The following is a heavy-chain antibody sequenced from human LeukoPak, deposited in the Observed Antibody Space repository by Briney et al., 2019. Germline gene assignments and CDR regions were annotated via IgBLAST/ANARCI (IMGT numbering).Heavy chain of an antibody. V-gene: IGHV3-21*01. CDR2: ISSSSSYI. Sequence: SGGSLRLSCAASGFTFSSYSMNWVRQAPGKGLEWVSSISSSSSYIYYADSVKGRFTISRDNAKNSLYLQMNSLRAEDTAVYYCARAQQLPLQGDAFDIWGQGTMVTVSS. D-gene: IGHD6-13*01. J-gene: IGHJ3*02. CDR3: ARAQQLPLQGDAFDI. CDR1: GFTFSSYS.